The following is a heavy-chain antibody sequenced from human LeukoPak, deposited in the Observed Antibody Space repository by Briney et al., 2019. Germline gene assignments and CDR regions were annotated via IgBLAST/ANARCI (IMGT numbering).Heavy chain of an antibody. D-gene: IGHD2-2*01. V-gene: IGHV3-64*01. CDR1: GFTFSSYA. J-gene: IGHJ5*02. CDR2: ISSNGGST. Sequence: GGSLRLSCAASGFTFSSYAMHWVRQAPGKGLEYVSAISSNGGSTYYANSVKGRFTISRDNSKNTLYLQMGSLRAEDMAVYYCASQDGYCSSTSCSNWFDPWGQGTLVTVSS. CDR3: ASQDGYCSSTSCSNWFDP.